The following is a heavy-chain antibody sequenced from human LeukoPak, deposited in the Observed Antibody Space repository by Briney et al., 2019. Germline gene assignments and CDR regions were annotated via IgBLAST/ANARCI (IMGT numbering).Heavy chain of an antibody. CDR3: ARGTYSGSYLPLYYFDY. CDR1: GGTFSSYA. CDR2: IIPIFGTA. J-gene: IGHJ4*02. Sequence: GASVKVSCKASGGTFSSYAISWVRQAPGQGLEWMGGIIPIFGTANYAQKFQGRVTITADESTSTAYMELSSLRSEDTAVYYCARGTYSGSYLPLYYFDYWGQGTLVTVSS. V-gene: IGHV1-69*13. D-gene: IGHD1-26*01.